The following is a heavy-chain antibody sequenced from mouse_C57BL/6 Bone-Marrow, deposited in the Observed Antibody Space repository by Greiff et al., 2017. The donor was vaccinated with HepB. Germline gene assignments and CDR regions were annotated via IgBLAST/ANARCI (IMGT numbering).Heavy chain of an antibody. V-gene: IGHV10-1*01. CDR2: IRSKSNNYAT. Sequence: EVQVVEPGGGLVQPKGSLKLSCAASGFSFNTYAMNWVRQAPGKGLEWVARIRSKSNNYATYYADSVKDRFTISRDDSESMLYLQMNNLKTEDSALYYCVRHEGYGTGFDYWGQGTTLTVSS. J-gene: IGHJ2*01. D-gene: IGHD1-1*01. CDR3: VRHEGYGTGFDY. CDR1: GFSFNTYA.